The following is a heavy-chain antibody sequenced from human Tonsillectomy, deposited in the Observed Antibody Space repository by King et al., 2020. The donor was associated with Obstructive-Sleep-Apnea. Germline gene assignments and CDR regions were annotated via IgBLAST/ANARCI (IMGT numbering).Heavy chain of an antibody. CDR2: INTNTGDP. CDR1: GYIFTTYA. J-gene: IGHJ4*02. Sequence: VQLVESGSELRKPGASVKVACKASGYIFTTYAMNWVRQAPGQGLEWRGWINTNTGDPTYVQDFTGRFVFSLDTSVSTAYLEISGLKAEDTAVYYCARVIVNYCGSGFGYWGRGTLVTVSS. CDR3: ARVIVNYCGSGFGY. D-gene: IGHD3-10*01. V-gene: IGHV7-4-1*02.